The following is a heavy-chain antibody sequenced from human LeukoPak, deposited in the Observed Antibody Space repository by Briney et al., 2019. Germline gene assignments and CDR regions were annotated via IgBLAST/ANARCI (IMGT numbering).Heavy chain of an antibody. CDR3: ARGNHYGDFFDY. D-gene: IGHD4-17*01. Sequence: SETLSLTCAVSGGSFSLYYWSWIRQPPGRGLEWIGEINHSGSTNYNPPPKSRATISVDTSKNQISLKLNSVTAADTAVYYCARGNHYGDFFDYWGQGTLVTVSS. CDR1: GGSFSLYY. CDR2: INHSGST. V-gene: IGHV4-34*01. J-gene: IGHJ4*02.